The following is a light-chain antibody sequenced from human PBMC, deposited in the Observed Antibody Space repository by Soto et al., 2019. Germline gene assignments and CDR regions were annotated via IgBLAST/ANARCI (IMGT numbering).Light chain of an antibody. V-gene: IGLV1-47*02. CDR2: GNN. Sequence: QSVLTQPPSASGTPGQRVTISCSGSSSNIASNYVYWYQHLPGTAPKRLLYGNNQRPSGVPDRFSGSKSGTSASLAISGIRPEDEADYYCAAWDDSLNGWVFCGGTKLTVL. J-gene: IGLJ3*02. CDR3: AAWDDSLNGWV. CDR1: SSNIASNY.